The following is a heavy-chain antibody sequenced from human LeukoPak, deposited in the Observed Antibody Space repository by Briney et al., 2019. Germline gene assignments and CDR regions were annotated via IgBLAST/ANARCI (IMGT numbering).Heavy chain of an antibody. J-gene: IGHJ6*02. V-gene: IGHV3-49*04. CDR3: TRGPIQLGIHNGMDV. D-gene: IGHD5-18*01. Sequence: GGSLRLSCTASGFTFGDYAMRWVRQAPGKGLEWVGFIRSKAYRGTTEYAASVKGRFTISRDDSRSIAYLQINSLIIEDTAIYYCTRGPIQLGIHNGMDVWGQGTTVIVS. CDR2: IRSKAYRGTT. CDR1: GFTFGDYA.